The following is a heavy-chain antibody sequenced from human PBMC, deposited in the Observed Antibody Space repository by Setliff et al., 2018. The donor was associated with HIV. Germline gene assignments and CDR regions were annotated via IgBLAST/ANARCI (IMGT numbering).Heavy chain of an antibody. J-gene: IGHJ3*02. Sequence: ASVKVSCKASGYTFTNYYMHWVRQAPGQGLEWMGIINPSGGSTSHAQKFQGRVNMTRDTSTSTVHMELSSLRSEDTAVYYCARDSPYGGNSGAFDIWGQGTMVT. CDR2: INPSGGST. V-gene: IGHV1-46*01. D-gene: IGHD2-21*02. CDR3: ARDSPYGGNSGAFDI. CDR1: GYTFTNYY.